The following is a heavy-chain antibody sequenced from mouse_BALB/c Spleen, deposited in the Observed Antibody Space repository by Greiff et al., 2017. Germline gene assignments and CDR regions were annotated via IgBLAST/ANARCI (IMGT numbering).Heavy chain of an antibody. Sequence: EVKLVESGGGLVQPGGSRKLSCAASGFTFSSFGMHWVRQAPEKGLEWVAYISSGSSTIYYADTVKGRFTISRDNPKNTLFLQMTSLRSEDTAMYYCARRNYGTLYYFDYWGQGTTLTVSS. CDR2: ISSGSSTI. D-gene: IGHD1-1*01. V-gene: IGHV5-17*02. CDR3: ARRNYGTLYYFDY. J-gene: IGHJ2*01. CDR1: GFTFSSFG.